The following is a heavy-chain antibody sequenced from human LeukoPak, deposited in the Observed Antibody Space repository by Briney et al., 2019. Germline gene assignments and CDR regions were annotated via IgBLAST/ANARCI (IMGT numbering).Heavy chain of an antibody. CDR3: GIDSRTGSPRAFDS. V-gene: IGHV3-23*01. CDR1: GFTFSSYA. D-gene: IGHD3-10*01. J-gene: IGHJ4*02. CDR2: ISDSGSST. Sequence: GGSLRLSCAASGFTFSSYAMTWVRQVPGKGLEWVSTISDSGSSTYYADSVKGRFTISRDNSKNTLYLQMGSLRAEDTALYYCGIDSRTGSPRAFDSWGQGNLVTVSS.